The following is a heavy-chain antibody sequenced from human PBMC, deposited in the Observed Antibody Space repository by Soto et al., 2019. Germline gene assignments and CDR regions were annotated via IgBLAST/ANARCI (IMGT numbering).Heavy chain of an antibody. CDR1: GFTFSSYA. D-gene: IGHD2-21*02. Sequence: PGGSLRLSCAASGFTFSSYAMHWVRQAPGKGLEWVAVISYDGSNKYYADSVKGRFTISRDNSKNTLYLQMNSLRAEDTAVYYCARSIVVVTALDYWGQGTLVTVSS. CDR3: ARSIVVVTALDY. CDR2: ISYDGSNK. V-gene: IGHV3-30-3*01. J-gene: IGHJ4*02.